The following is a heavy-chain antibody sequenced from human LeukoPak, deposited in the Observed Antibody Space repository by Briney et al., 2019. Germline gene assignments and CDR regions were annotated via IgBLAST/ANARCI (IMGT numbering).Heavy chain of an antibody. J-gene: IGHJ4*02. CDR1: GGSISSGGYY. Sequence: SETLSLTCTVSGGSISSGGYYWSWIRQHPGKGLEWIGYIYYSGSTYYNPSLKSRVTISVDTSKNQFSLKLSSVTAADTAVYYCARGLYSGYDQSVDYWGQGTLVTVSS. CDR2: IYYSGST. D-gene: IGHD5-12*01. CDR3: ARGLYSGYDQSVDY. V-gene: IGHV4-31*03.